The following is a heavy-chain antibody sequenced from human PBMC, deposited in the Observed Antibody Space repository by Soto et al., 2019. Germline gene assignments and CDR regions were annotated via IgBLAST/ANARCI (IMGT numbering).Heavy chain of an antibody. J-gene: IGHJ4*02. CDR3: AREGDSTHPPGYFDY. Sequence: QVQLVQSGAEVKKPGSSVKVSCKASGGTFSSYDISWVRQAPGQGLEWMGGIIPIFGTANYEQKFQGRVTITADESTSTAYMELSSLRSEDTAVYYCAREGDSTHPPGYFDYWGQGTLVTVSS. CDR1: GGTFSSYD. D-gene: IGHD3-16*01. V-gene: IGHV1-69*01. CDR2: IIPIFGTA.